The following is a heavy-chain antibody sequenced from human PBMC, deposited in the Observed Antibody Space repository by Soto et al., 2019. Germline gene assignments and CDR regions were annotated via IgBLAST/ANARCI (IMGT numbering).Heavy chain of an antibody. D-gene: IGHD3-10*01. J-gene: IGHJ6*02. V-gene: IGHV3-23*01. CDR2: ISGSGGTT. CDR3: ARAYYYGSGSYYPSYGMDV. Sequence: SGFTFRSYAMSWVRQAPGKGLEWVSDISGSGGTTYYADSVKGRFTISRDNSKDTLYLQMNSLRAEDTAVYYCARAYYYGSGSYYPSYGMDVWGQGTTVNVSS. CDR1: GFTFRSYA.